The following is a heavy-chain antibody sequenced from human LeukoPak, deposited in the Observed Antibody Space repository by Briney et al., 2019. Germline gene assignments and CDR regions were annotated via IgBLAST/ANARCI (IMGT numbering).Heavy chain of an antibody. CDR1: GFTFSSYS. Sequence: GGSLRLSCAASGFTFSSYSMNWVRQAPGKGLEWVSSISSSSSYIYYADSVKGRFTISRDNAKNSLYLQMNSLRAEDTALYYCAKALYGDYVSWFDPWGQGTLVTVSS. CDR2: ISSSSSYI. D-gene: IGHD4-17*01. V-gene: IGHV3-21*04. J-gene: IGHJ5*02. CDR3: AKALYGDYVSWFDP.